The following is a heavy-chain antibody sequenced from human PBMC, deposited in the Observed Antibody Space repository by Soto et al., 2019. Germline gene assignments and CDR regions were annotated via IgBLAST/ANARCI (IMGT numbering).Heavy chain of an antibody. CDR3: FLDDPAGYYYYYMDV. CDR2: IYYSGST. CDR1: GGSISSSSYY. D-gene: IGHD1-1*01. V-gene: IGHV4-39*01. Sequence: PSETLSLTCTVSGGSISSSSYYWCWIRHPPGKGLEWIGSIYYSGSTYYNPSLKSRVTISVDTSKNQFSLKLSSVTAADTAVYYCFLDDPAGYYYYYMDVWGKGTTVTVSS. J-gene: IGHJ6*03.